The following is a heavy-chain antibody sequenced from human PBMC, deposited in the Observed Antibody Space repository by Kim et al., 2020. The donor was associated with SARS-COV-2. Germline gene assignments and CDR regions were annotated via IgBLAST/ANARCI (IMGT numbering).Heavy chain of an antibody. D-gene: IGHD3-9*01. V-gene: IGHV3-7*01. J-gene: IGHJ3*02. CDR3: ARDPDWVAFDI. Sequence: GSFKGRFNISQDNPKSTVFLQMTSLRADDTAVYFCARDPDWVAFDIWGQGTVVTVSS.